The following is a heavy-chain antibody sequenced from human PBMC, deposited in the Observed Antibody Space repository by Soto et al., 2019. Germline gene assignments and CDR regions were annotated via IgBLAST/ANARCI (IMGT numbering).Heavy chain of an antibody. V-gene: IGHV3-7*01. CDR1: GFTFSSHW. CDR2: IKQDGSEK. Sequence: ESGGGLVQPGGSLRLSCAASGFTFSSHWMSWVRQAPGKGLEWLASIKQDGSEKHYVDSVKGRFTIYRDNAKNSLYLQMNSLRVEDTAVYYCARVYYDYIWGSYPLVYWVPGSLVTVSS. D-gene: IGHD3-16*02. CDR3: ARVYYDYIWGSYPLVY. J-gene: IGHJ1*01.